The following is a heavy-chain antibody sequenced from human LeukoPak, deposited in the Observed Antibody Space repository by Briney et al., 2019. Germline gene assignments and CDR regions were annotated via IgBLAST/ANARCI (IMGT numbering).Heavy chain of an antibody. CDR2: INPSGGDT. CDR1: GYILSSYN. CDR3: ARVLYYDFPYYYYYMDV. D-gene: IGHD3-3*01. J-gene: IGHJ6*03. Sequence: ASVKVSCKASGYILSSYNMHWVRQAPGQGLEWLGIINPSGGDTKYAQKFQGRVTLTRDKSTSTVYMELSSLTSDDTAVYYCARVLYYDFPYYYYYMDVWGKGTTVTVS. V-gene: IGHV1-46*01.